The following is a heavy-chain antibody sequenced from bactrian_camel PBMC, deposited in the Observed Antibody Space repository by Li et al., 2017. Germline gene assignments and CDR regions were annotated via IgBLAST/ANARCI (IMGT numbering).Heavy chain of an antibody. V-gene: IGHV3S53*01. D-gene: IGHD2*01. J-gene: IGHJ6*01. CDR1: GYTRDTFC. CDR3: AADVNLGMSDGYCYGVET. Sequence: HVQLVESGGGSVRAGGSLRLACAVSGYTRDTFCMGWFRRGPGRSREGVAGIDSDGRTTYSPSVNGRFTISRDSHKNILYLEMNNLKLEDTAMYQCAADVNLGMSDGYCYGVETWGQGTQVTVS. CDR2: IDSDGRT.